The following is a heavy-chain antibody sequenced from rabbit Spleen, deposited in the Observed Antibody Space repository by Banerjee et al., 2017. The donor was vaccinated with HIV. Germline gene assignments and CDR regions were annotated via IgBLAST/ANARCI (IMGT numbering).Heavy chain of an antibody. Sequence: QSLEESGGDLVKPGASLTLTCTASGFSFSDRDVMCWVRQAPGKGLQWIACINAYTGKPVYASWAKGRFTFSKTSSTTVTLQMTSLTVADTATYFCARDAGRGDYIDGVFNLWGPGTLVTVS. J-gene: IGHJ4*01. CDR2: INAYTGKP. V-gene: IGHV1S40*01. D-gene: IGHD8-1*01. CDR1: GFSFSDRDV. CDR3: ARDAGRGDYIDGVFNL.